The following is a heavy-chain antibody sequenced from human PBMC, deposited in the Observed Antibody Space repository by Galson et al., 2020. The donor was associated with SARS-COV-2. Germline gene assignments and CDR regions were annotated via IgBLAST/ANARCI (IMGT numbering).Heavy chain of an antibody. D-gene: IGHD3-10*01. CDR1: GGSISSGDYY. J-gene: IGHJ4*02. V-gene: IGHV4-30-4*01. Sequence: SETPSLTCTVSGGSISSGDYYWSWIRQPPGKGLEWIGYIYYSGSTYYNPSLKSRVTISVDTSKNQFSLKLSSVTAADTAVYYCARVVIAFGELLYKYFDYWGQGTLVTVSS. CDR2: IYYSGST. CDR3: ARVVIAFGELLYKYFDY.